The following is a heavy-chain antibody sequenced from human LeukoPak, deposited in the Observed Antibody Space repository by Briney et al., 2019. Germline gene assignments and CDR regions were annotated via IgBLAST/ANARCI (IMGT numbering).Heavy chain of an antibody. CDR2: ISSSSSYV. Sequence: GGSLRLSCAASGFTFSSYSMNWVRQAPGKGLEWVSSISSSSSYVYYADSVKGRFTISRDNAKNSLYLQMNSLRAEDTAVYYCAREDGYGDYEWGERDYWGQGTLVTVSS. CDR1: GFTFSSYS. D-gene: IGHD4-17*01. J-gene: IGHJ4*02. CDR3: AREDGYGDYEWGERDY. V-gene: IGHV3-21*01.